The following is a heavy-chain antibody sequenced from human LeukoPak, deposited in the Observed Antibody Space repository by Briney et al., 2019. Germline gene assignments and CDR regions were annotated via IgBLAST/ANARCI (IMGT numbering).Heavy chain of an antibody. CDR1: GFTFGDYA. D-gene: IGHD4-17*01. Sequence: GGSLRLSCTASGFTFGDYAMSWVRQAPGKGLEWVAVISYDGSNKYYADSVKGRFTISRDNSKNTLYLQMNSLRAEDTAVYYCAKGVTTGYWGQGTLVTVSS. CDR2: ISYDGSNK. V-gene: IGHV3-30*04. J-gene: IGHJ4*02. CDR3: AKGVTTGY.